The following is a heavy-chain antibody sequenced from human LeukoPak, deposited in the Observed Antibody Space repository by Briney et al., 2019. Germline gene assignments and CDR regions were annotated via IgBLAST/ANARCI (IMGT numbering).Heavy chain of an antibody. J-gene: IGHJ4*02. Sequence: GGSLRLSCAASGFTFSSYNMNWVRQAPGKGLEWVSSISSSSSYIYYADSVKGRFTISRDNAKNSLYLQMNSLRAEDTAVYYCARVGPSAGYYFDSWGQGTLVTVSS. CDR1: GFTFSSYN. CDR2: ISSSSSYI. V-gene: IGHV3-21*01. D-gene: IGHD3-3*01. CDR3: ARVGPSAGYYFDS.